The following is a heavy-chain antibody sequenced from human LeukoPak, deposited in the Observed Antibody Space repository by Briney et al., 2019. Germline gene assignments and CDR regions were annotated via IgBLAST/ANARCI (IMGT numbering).Heavy chain of an antibody. J-gene: IGHJ6*03. Sequence: SVKVSCMASGGTFSSYAISWVRQAPGQGLEWMGGIIPIFGTANYAQKFQGRVTITTDESTSTAYMELSSLRSEDTAVYYCARVVAAAGSYYYYYMDVWGKGTTVTVSS. CDR2: IIPIFGTA. CDR1: GGTFSSYA. D-gene: IGHD6-13*01. CDR3: ARVVAAAGSYYYYYMDV. V-gene: IGHV1-69*05.